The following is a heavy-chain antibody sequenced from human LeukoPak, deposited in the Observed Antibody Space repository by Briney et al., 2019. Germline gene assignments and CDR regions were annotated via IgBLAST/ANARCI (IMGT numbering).Heavy chain of an antibody. J-gene: IGHJ4*02. CDR1: GFTFSSYG. CDR2: IRYDGSNK. D-gene: IGHD2/OR15-2a*01. CDR3: AREGGTFAYYFDD. V-gene: IGHV3-30*02. Sequence: GGSLRLSCAASGFTFSSYGMHWVRQAPGKGLEWVAFIRYDGSNKYYADSVKGRFTISRDNSKNTVYLQMNSLKAEDTAMYYCAREGGTFAYYFDDWGQGTLVTVSS.